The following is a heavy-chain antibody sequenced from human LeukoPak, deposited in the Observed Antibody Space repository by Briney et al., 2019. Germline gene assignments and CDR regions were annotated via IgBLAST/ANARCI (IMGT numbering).Heavy chain of an antibody. CDR3: AADYPPNDYGDYGVGY. CDR1: GFTFSNFN. CDR2: ITSSSNTI. Sequence: PGGSLRLSCAASGFTFSNFNMNWVRQAPGKGLQWVSYITSSSNTIHYADSVKGRFTISRDNAKNSLYLQMNSLRDGDTAVYYCAADYPPNDYGDYGVGYWGQGTLVTVSS. D-gene: IGHD4-17*01. J-gene: IGHJ4*02. V-gene: IGHV3-48*02.